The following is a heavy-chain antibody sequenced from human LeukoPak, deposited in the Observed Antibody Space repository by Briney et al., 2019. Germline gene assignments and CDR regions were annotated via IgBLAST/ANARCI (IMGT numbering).Heavy chain of an antibody. CDR3: ARESEL. Sequence: SETLSLTCPVSGCSIRPYYCRWIRQPPGKGLEWIGYIYYSGSTNYNPSLKSRVTISVDTSKIQFSLKLSSVTAADTAVYYCARESELWGQGTLVTVSS. D-gene: IGHD3-10*01. V-gene: IGHV4-59*01. J-gene: IGHJ4*02. CDR1: GCSIRPYY. CDR2: IYYSGST.